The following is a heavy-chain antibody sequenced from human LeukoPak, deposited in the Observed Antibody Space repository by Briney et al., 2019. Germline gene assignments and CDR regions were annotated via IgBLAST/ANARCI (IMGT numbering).Heavy chain of an antibody. CDR3: AREPRYSSGWFWFDP. V-gene: IGHV1-69*13. CDR1: GGTFSSYA. J-gene: IGHJ5*02. Sequence: SVKVSCKASGGTFSSYAISWVRQAPGQGLEWMGGIIPIFGTANYAQKFQGRVTITADESTGTAYMELSSLRSEDTAVYYCAREPRYSSGWFWFDPWGQGTLVTVSS. D-gene: IGHD6-19*01. CDR2: IIPIFGTA.